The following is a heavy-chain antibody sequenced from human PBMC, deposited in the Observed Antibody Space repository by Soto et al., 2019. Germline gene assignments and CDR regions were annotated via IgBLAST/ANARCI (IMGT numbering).Heavy chain of an antibody. D-gene: IGHD3-3*01. J-gene: IGHJ5*02. Sequence: QVQLVQSGTEVKKPGASVRVSCKASGYTSSTYGFSWVRQAPGQGLEWMGWIGAYNGDTNYAQNFQGRVTMTTDTSTTTSYMELRRLTFDDMAVYFCARDWRGAEGFDPWGQGTLVIVSS. V-gene: IGHV1-18*03. CDR1: GYTSSTYG. CDR3: ARDWRGAEGFDP. CDR2: IGAYNGDT.